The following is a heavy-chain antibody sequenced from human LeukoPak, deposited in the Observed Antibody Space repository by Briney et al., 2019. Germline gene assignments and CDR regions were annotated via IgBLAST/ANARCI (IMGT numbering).Heavy chain of an antibody. Sequence: SETLSLTCTVSGYSISSGYYWGWIRQPPGKGLEWIGSIYHSGSTYYNPSLKSRVTISVDTSKNQFSLKLSSVTAADTAVYYCARVHAEQQELGVWFDPWGQGTLVTVSS. CDR1: GYSISSGYY. J-gene: IGHJ5*02. CDR3: ARVHAEQQELGVWFDP. V-gene: IGHV4-38-2*02. D-gene: IGHD6-13*01. CDR2: IYHSGST.